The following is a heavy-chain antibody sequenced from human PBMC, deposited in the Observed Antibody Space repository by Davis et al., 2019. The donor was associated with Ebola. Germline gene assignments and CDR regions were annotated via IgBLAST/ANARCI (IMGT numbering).Heavy chain of an antibody. D-gene: IGHD1-14*01. Sequence: GGSLRLSCVASGFTFSSAWMSWVRQAPGKGLQWVSYITNSGTVDYADSVRGRLTISSDKVRNILYLQMDSLRDEDTAVYYCARDPFPVDDHVPDYWGQGVLVTVSS. CDR1: GFTFSSAW. CDR2: ITNSGTV. V-gene: IGHV3-69-1*01. J-gene: IGHJ4*02. CDR3: ARDPFPVDDHVPDY.